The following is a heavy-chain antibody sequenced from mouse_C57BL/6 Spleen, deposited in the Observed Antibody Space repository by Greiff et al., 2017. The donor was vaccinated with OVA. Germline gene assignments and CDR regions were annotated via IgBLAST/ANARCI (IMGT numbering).Heavy chain of an antibody. J-gene: IGHJ4*01. CDR3: AREWIITTARNAMDY. CDR1: GYSITSGYY. CDR2: ISYDGSN. Sequence: EVQLQESGPGLVKPSQSLSLTCSVTGYSITSGYYWNWIRQFPGNKLEWMGYISYDGSNNYNPSLKNRISITRDTSKNQFFLKLNSVTTEDTATYYCAREWIITTARNAMDYWGQGTSVTVSS. V-gene: IGHV3-6*01. D-gene: IGHD1-1*01.